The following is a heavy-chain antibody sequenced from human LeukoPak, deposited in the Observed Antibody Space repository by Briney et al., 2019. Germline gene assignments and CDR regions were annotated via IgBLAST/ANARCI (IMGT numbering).Heavy chain of an antibody. Sequence: ASVKVSCKASGYTFTGYYMHWVRQAPGQGLEWMGWINPNSGGTNYAQKFQGRVTMTRDTSISTAYMELSSLRSEDTAVYYCARATNPMVRGVSRDWGQGTLVTVSS. J-gene: IGHJ4*02. CDR3: ARATNPMVRGVSRD. V-gene: IGHV1-2*02. CDR2: INPNSGGT. CDR1: GYTFTGYY. D-gene: IGHD3-10*01.